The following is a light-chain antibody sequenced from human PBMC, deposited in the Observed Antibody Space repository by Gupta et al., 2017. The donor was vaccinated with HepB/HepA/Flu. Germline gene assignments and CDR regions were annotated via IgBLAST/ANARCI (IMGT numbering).Light chain of an antibody. CDR2: DVF. V-gene: IGLV2-14*01. J-gene: IGLJ1*01. CDR3: SSYTKNNTRV. Sequence: QSALAQPASVSGSPGQSLTISCTGTSSDVGTYNVVSWYQQHPSKAHKLLIFDVFNRPSGVSNRFSGSKSGSTASLTISGRQADDEADYYCSSYTKNNTRVFGTGTKVTVL. CDR1: SSDVGTYNV.